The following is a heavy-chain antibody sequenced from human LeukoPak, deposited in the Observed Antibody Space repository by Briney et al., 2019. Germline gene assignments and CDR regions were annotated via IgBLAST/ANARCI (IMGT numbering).Heavy chain of an antibody. Sequence: GGSLRLSCAASGFTFSNYAMNWVRQAPGKGLEWVSVVSGSGSSTNYADSVKGRFTISRDNSKNTLYLKMDSLRAEDTAVYYCAKAVTAAGTNYWGQGTLVTVSS. CDR2: VSGSGSST. CDR1: GFTFSNYA. D-gene: IGHD2-2*01. V-gene: IGHV3-23*01. CDR3: AKAVTAAGTNY. J-gene: IGHJ4*02.